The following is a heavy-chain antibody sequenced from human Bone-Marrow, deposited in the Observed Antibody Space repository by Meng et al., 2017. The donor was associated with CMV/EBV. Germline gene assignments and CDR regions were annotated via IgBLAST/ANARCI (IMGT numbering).Heavy chain of an antibody. CDR1: GYTFTSYG. CDR2: ISAYNGNT. J-gene: IGHJ4*02. Sequence: ASVKVSCKASGYTFTSYGISWVRQAPGQGLEWMGWISAYNGNTNYAQKLQGRVTMTTDTSTSTAYTELRSLRSDDTAVYYCARDRCSSTSCPHFDYWGQGTLVTVSS. V-gene: IGHV1-18*01. D-gene: IGHD2-2*01. CDR3: ARDRCSSTSCPHFDY.